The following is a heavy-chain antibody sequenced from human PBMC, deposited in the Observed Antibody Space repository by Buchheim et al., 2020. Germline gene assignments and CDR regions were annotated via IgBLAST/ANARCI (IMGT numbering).Heavy chain of an antibody. CDR3: QRTDGSPFRARARGFDP. V-gene: IGHV4-4*02. Sequence: LVTPSGTLSLTCAVSGGSISSSNWWSWVRQPPGKGLEWIGEIYHSGSTNYNPSLKSRVTISVDKSKNQFSLKLSPVTAADTAVDYRQRTDGSPFRARARGFDPWGQGTL. D-gene: IGHD6-25*01. J-gene: IGHJ5*02. CDR1: GGSISSSNW. CDR2: IYHSGST.